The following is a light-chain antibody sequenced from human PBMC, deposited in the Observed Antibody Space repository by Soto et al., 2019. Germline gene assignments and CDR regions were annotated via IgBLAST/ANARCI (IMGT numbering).Light chain of an antibody. V-gene: IGLV2-14*01. Sequence: QSALTEPASVSGSPGQSITFSCTGTSSDIGGYNYVSWYQQHPGKAPKLMIYEVSNRPSGVSDRFSCSKSGNTASLTISGLQAEDEADYYCTSYTSSTTNYVFGTGTKVTVL. J-gene: IGLJ1*01. CDR3: TSYTSSTTNYV. CDR2: EVS. CDR1: SSDIGGYNY.